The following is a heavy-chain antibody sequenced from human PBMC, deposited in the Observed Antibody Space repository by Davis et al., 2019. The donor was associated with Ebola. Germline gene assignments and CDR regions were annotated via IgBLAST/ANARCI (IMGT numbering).Heavy chain of an antibody. CDR3: TSKRLRYFDWLKNYGMDV. V-gene: IGHV3-73*01. D-gene: IGHD3-9*01. Sequence: GESLKTPCAASGFTFSGSALHWVRQASGKGLEWVGRIRSKANSYETAYAASVKGRFTISRDESKNTAYLQMNSLKTEDTGVYYCTSKRLRYFDWLKNYGMDVWGQGTTVTVSS. CDR2: IRSKANSYET. J-gene: IGHJ6*02. CDR1: GFTFSGSA.